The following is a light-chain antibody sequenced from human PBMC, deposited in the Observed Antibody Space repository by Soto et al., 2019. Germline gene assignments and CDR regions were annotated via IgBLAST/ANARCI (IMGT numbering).Light chain of an antibody. CDR3: QQYNHWPPLT. V-gene: IGKV3-15*01. J-gene: IGKJ4*01. Sequence: EIVMTQSPATLSVSPGERAILSCRASKSVGNNLAWYQQKPGQAPRLLIYGASTRATGIPARFSGSGSGTELNLSISSLQSEDVALYYCQQYNHWPPLTFGGGTKVEMK. CDR1: KSVGNN. CDR2: GAS.